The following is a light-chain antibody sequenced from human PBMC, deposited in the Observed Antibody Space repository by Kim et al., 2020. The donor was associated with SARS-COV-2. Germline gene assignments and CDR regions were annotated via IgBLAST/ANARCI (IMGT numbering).Light chain of an antibody. CDR2: DVS. J-gene: IGLJ3*02. V-gene: IGLV2-14*01. CDR1: SSDVGGYKY. Sequence: QSALTQPASVSGSPGQSITISCTGTSSDVGGYKYVSWYQQHPGKAPKLMIYDVSKRPSGVSNRFSGSKSGNTASLTISGLQAEDEADYYCSSYTSSSTLVFGGGTKL. CDR3: SSYTSSSTLV.